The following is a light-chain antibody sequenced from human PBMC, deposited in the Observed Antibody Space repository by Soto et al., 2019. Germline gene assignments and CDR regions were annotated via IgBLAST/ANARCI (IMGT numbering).Light chain of an antibody. J-gene: IGLJ1*01. Sequence: QSALTQPPSASGSPGQSVTISCTGTSSDVGKYDYVSWFQHHPGKAPKLMIYEVSNRPSGVYNRFSGSKSGNTASLPISGVLAEDEADYYCSSYTRSSTYVFGTGTKVTVL. CDR1: SSDVGKYDY. V-gene: IGLV2-14*01. CDR3: SSYTRSSTYV. CDR2: EVS.